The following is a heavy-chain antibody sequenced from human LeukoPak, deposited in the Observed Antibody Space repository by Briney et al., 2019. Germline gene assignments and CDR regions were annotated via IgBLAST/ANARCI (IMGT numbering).Heavy chain of an antibody. CDR1: GGSISSGSYY. J-gene: IGHJ4*02. Sequence: SQTLSLTRTVSGGSISSGSYYWSWIRQPAGKGLEWIGHIYTSGSTSYNPSLKSRVTLSVETSKNQFSLRLSSVTAADTAVYYCARGIKGGSYYFDYRGQGTLVSVSS. V-gene: IGHV4-61*09. D-gene: IGHD1-26*01. CDR3: ARGIKGGSYYFDY. CDR2: IYTSGST.